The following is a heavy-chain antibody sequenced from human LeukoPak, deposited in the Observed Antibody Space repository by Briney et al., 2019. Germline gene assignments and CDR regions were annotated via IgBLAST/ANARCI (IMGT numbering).Heavy chain of an antibody. V-gene: IGHV3-30*02. D-gene: IGHD4-17*01. CDR2: MRHDERNK. CDR1: GFFFRKNG. Sequence: GGSLRLSCGTSGFFFRKNGMHWVRQARGKGGEGGAFMRHDERNKYYADSVKGRFIISRENGKNSLDVQMNSLRAEDTAVYYCATVHGHYYYMDVWGQGTPVTVSS. CDR3: ATVHGHYYYMDV. J-gene: IGHJ6*03.